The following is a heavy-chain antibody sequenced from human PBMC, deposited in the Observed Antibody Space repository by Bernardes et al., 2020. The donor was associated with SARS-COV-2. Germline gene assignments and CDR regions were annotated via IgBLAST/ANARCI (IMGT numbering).Heavy chain of an antibody. V-gene: IGHV5-51*01. D-gene: IGHD2-2*01. CDR3: ARRYCSSTSCYPYQFDY. CDR2: IYPGYSDT. CDR1: GYSFTSYW. J-gene: IGHJ4*02. Sequence: GESLKISCKGSGYSFTSYWIGWVRQMPGKGLEWMGIIYPGYSDTRYSPSFQGQVTISADKSISTAYLQWSSLKASDTAMYYCARRYCSSTSCYPYQFDYWGQGTLVTVSS.